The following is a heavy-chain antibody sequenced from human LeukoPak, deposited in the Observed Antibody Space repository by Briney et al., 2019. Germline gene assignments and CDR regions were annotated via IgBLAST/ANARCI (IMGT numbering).Heavy chain of an antibody. CDR1: GGSISSYY. D-gene: IGHD3-3*01. V-gene: IGHV4-4*07. J-gene: IGHJ6*03. CDR3: ARDRAHYDFWSGPYDMDA. Sequence: ASETLSHTWTVSGGSISSYYWSWIRQPAGKGLEWIGRIYTSGSTNYNPSLKSRVTMSVDTSKNQFSLKLSSVTAADTAVYYCARDRAHYDFWSGPYDMDAWGKGTTVTVSS. CDR2: IYTSGST.